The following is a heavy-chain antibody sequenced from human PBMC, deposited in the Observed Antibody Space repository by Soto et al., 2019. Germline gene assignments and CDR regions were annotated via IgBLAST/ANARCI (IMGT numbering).Heavy chain of an antibody. Sequence: QVQLQESGPGLVKPSGTLSLTCAVSGGSISSSNWWSWVRQPPGKGLEWIGEIYHSGSTNYNPSLKSRVTISVDKSNNQFSMKLSSVTAADTAVYYCARVALVLWFGELTSGWFDPWGQGTLVTVSS. V-gene: IGHV4-4*02. D-gene: IGHD3-10*01. J-gene: IGHJ5*02. CDR1: GGSISSSNW. CDR2: IYHSGST. CDR3: ARVALVLWFGELTSGWFDP.